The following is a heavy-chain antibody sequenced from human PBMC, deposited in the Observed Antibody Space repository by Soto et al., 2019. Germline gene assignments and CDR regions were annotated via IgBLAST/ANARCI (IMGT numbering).Heavy chain of an antibody. CDR1: GFTFSSYS. J-gene: IGHJ3*02. V-gene: IGHV3-21*01. D-gene: IGHD6-19*01. Sequence: GGSLRLSCAASGFTFSSYSMNWVRQAPGKGLEWVSSISSSSSYIYYADSVKGRFTISRDNAKNSLYLQMNSLRAEDTAVYYCARSRIAVAGDDAFDIWGQGTMVTVSS. CDR2: ISSSSSYI. CDR3: ARSRIAVAGDDAFDI.